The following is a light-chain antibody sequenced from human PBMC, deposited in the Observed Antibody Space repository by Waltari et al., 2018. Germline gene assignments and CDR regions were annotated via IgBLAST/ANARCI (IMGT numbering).Light chain of an antibody. J-gene: IGKJ2*01. Sequence: DIVSTQSPDSLAVSLGEGANINCKSSQHVLSSSNNKNYLGRYQQKPGQPPKLLISWASTQEAGVPDRFSGSGSGTDFTLTISSLQAEDVAFYYCQQCYTFPYTFGQGTKLEIK. CDR1: QHVLSSSNNKNY. CDR3: QQCYTFPYT. V-gene: IGKV4-1*01. CDR2: WAS.